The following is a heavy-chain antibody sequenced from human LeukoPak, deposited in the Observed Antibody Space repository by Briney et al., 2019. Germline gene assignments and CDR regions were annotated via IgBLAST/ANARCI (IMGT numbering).Heavy chain of an antibody. V-gene: IGHV4-34*01. Sequence: SETLSLTCAVYGGSFSGYYWSWIRQPPGKGLEWIGEINHSGSTNYNPSLKSRVTISVDTSKNQFSLKLSSVTAADTAVYYCARVLLFSGMDVWGQGTAVTVSS. CDR3: ARVLLFSGMDV. CDR2: INHSGST. J-gene: IGHJ6*02. CDR1: GGSFSGYY. D-gene: IGHD2-21*01.